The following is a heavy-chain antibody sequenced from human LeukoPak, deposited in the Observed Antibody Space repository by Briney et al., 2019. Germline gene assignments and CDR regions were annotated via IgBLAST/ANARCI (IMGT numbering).Heavy chain of an antibody. CDR3: AKGPHTASSYNWFDP. CDR1: GFTFSIYA. V-gene: IGHV3-23*01. CDR2: ISGSGGST. J-gene: IGHJ5*02. Sequence: QPGGSLRLSCAASGFTFSIYAMSWVRQAPGKGLEWVSVISGSGGSTYYADSVKGRFIISRDNSQNTLYLQMNSLRAEDTAVYYCAKGPHTASSYNWFDPWGRGTLVTVSS. D-gene: IGHD5-18*01.